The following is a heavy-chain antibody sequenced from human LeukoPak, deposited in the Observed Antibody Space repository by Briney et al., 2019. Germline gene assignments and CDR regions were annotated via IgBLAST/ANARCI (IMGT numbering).Heavy chain of an antibody. Sequence: SSETLSLTCTVSGDSISSSRYYWGWIRQPPGKGLEWIGSIFYSENTYYNPSLRSRVTISVDTSKNQFSLKLSSVTAADTAVYYCARAIHREYPFDFWGQGTLVTVSS. V-gene: IGHV4-39*07. CDR2: IFYSENT. CDR3: ARAIHREYPFDF. J-gene: IGHJ4*02. D-gene: IGHD2/OR15-2a*01. CDR1: GDSISSSRYY.